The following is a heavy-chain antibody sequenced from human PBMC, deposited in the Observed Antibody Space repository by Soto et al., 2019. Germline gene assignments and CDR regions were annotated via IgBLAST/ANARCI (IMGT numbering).Heavy chain of an antibody. D-gene: IGHD6-13*01. J-gene: IGHJ3*02. CDR2: IIPIFGTA. CDR1: GGTFSSYA. V-gene: IGHV1-69*01. CDR3: ARGLGSKAAGRNDAFDI. Sequence: QVQLVQSGAEVKKPGSSVKVSCKASGGTFSSYAISWVRQAPGQGLEWMGGIIPIFGTANYAQKFQGRVTIIADESTSTAYMELSSLRSEDTAVYYCARGLGSKAAGRNDAFDIWGQGTMVTVSS.